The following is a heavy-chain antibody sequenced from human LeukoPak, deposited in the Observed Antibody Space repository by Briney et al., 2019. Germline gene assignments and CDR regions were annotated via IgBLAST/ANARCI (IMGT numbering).Heavy chain of an antibody. J-gene: IGHJ6*03. D-gene: IGHD1-1*01. CDR1: GGSISSYY. CDR3: ARGRVSSSTWYSTYYYYFYMDV. CDR2: IYYSGST. V-gene: IGHV4-59*01. Sequence: SETLSLTCTVSGGSISSYYWSWIRQPPGKGLEWIGYIYYSGSTNYNPSLTSRVTISVDTSKNLFSLRLRSVTAADTAVYFCARGRVSSSTWYSTYYYYFYMDVWGKGTTVTVSS.